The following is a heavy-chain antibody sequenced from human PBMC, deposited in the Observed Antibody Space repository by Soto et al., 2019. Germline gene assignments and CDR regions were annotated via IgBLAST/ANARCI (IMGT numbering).Heavy chain of an antibody. CDR2: ISGSGSGT. J-gene: IGHJ6*01. V-gene: IGHV3-23*01. CDR1: GFTFSTYP. Sequence: QLLESGGGLVQPGGSLRLSCAASGFTFSTYPMTWVRQASGRGLEWVSGISGSGSGTYYGDSVRGRFTISRDNSKNILYLQMSSLRAEDTAIYYFAKDKTGGQSSGWFHYSYGMDVWGQGTPVTVSS. CDR3: AKDKTGGQSSGWFHYSYGMDV. D-gene: IGHD6-19*01.